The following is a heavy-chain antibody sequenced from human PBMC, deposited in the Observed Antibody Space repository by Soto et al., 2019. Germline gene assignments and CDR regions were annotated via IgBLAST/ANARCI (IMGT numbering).Heavy chain of an antibody. CDR3: ARYIPGVRYYGMDV. D-gene: IGHD2-2*01. Sequence: QPGGSLRLSCAASGFTFSSYAMSWVRQAPGKGLEWVSAISGSGGSTYYADSVKGRFTISRDNSKNTLYLQMNSLRAEDTAVYYCARYIPGVRYYGMDVWGQGTTVTVSS. CDR2: ISGSGGST. V-gene: IGHV3-23*01. CDR1: GFTFSSYA. J-gene: IGHJ6*02.